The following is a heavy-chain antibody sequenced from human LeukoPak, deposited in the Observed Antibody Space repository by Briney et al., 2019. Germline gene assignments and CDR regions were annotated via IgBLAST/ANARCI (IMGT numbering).Heavy chain of an antibody. J-gene: IGHJ4*02. CDR1: GFTFSRYG. V-gene: IGHV3-23*03. CDR2: IYSGGYT. CDR3: THGSMYQLDY. D-gene: IGHD2-2*01. Sequence: GGSLRLSCEAPGFTFSRYGMSWVRQAPGKGLEWVSVIYSGGYTYYSDSVKGRFTISRDNSKNTLYLQMNSLRAEDTAVYYCTHGSMYQLDYWGQGTLVTVSS.